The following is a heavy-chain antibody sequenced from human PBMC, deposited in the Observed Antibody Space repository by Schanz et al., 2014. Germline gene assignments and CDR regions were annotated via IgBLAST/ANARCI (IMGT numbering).Heavy chain of an antibody. D-gene: IGHD3-10*01. J-gene: IGHJ3*02. CDR1: GFTFSNYW. CDR3: AKGRFGEVSAFDI. CDR2: ISGSGGST. Sequence: EVQLVESGGGLVQPGGSLRLSCAASGFTFSNYWMHWVRQAPGKGLVWVSAISGSGGSTYYADSVKGRFTISRDNSKNTLYLQMNRLRAEDAAVYYCAKGRFGEVSAFDIWGQGTMVTVSS. V-gene: IGHV3-23*04.